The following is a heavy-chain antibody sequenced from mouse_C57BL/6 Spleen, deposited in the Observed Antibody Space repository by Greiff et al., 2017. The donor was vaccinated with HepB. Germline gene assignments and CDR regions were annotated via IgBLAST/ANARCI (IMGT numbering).Heavy chain of an antibody. J-gene: IGHJ2*01. CDR2: ISSGSSTI. CDR3: ARTTVVDYFDY. Sequence: EVMLVESGGGLVKPGGSLKLSCAASGFTFSDYGIHWVRQAPEKGLEWVAYISSGSSTIYYADTVKGRFTISRDNAKNTLFLQMTSLRSEDTAMYYCARTTVVDYFDYWGQGTTLTVSS. V-gene: IGHV5-17*01. CDR1: GFTFSDYG. D-gene: IGHD1-1*01.